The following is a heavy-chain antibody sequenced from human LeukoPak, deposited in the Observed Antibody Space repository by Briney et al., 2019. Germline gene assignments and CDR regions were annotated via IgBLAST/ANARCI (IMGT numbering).Heavy chain of an antibody. V-gene: IGHV3-48*03. Sequence: GGSLRLSCVASGFTLSGYEMNWVRQAPGKGLEWVSSISSRGSSMYYVDSVKGRFTISRDNAKNSLYLQMNSLRAEDTATYYCARSFGDTYYWYFGLWGRGTLLTVSS. CDR2: ISSRGSSM. CDR3: ARSFGDTYYWYFGL. J-gene: IGHJ2*01. CDR1: GFTLSGYE. D-gene: IGHD4-17*01.